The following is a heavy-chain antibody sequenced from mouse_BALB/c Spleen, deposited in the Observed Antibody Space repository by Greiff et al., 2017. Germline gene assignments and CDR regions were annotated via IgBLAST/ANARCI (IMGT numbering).Heavy chain of an antibody. J-gene: IGHJ2*01. CDR2: IDPANGNT. D-gene: IGHD1-1*01. V-gene: IGHV14-3*02. CDR1: GFNIKDTY. Sequence: EVQLQESGAELVKPGASVKLSCTASGFNIKDTYMHWVKQRPEQGLEWIGRIDPANGNTKYDPKFQGKATITADTSSNTAYLQLSSLTSEDTAVYYCARPHYYGSSPYYFDDWGQGTTLTVSS. CDR3: ARPHYYGSSPYYFDD.